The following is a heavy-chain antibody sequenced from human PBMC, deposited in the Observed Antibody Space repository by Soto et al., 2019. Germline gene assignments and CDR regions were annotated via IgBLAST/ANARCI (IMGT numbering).Heavy chain of an antibody. CDR3: ARATDIVVVPAVPRPFDP. D-gene: IGHD2-2*01. CDR1: GGSFSGYY. CDR2: INHSGST. V-gene: IGHV4-34*01. Sequence: SETLSLTCAVYGGSFSGYYWSWIRQPPGKGLEWIGEINHSGSTNYNPSLKSRVTISVDTSKNQFSLKLSSVTAADTAVYYCARATDIVVVPAVPRPFDPWGQGTLVTSPQ. J-gene: IGHJ5*02.